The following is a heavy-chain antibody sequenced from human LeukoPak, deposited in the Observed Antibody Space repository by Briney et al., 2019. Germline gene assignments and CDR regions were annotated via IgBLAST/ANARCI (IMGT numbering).Heavy chain of an antibody. CDR2: IYYSGIT. CDR1: GDSISTSSYC. J-gene: IGHJ4*02. CDR3: ATRRDGYSYFDY. V-gene: IGHV4-39*01. Sequence: SETLSLTCTVSGDSISTSSYCCGWIRQPPGKGLEWIGNIYYSGITNYTPSLKSRLTISVDTSKNQFSLNLSSVTAADTAVYYCATRRDGYSYFDYWGQGTLVTVSS. D-gene: IGHD5-24*01.